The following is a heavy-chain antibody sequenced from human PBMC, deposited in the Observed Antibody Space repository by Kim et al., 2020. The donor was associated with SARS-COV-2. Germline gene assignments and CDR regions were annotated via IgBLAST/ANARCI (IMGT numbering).Heavy chain of an antibody. CDR2: INSDGSST. CDR3: ARAGGAANPFDY. D-gene: IGHD1-26*01. V-gene: IGHV3-74*01. Sequence: GGSLRLSCAASGFTFSSYWMHWVRQAPGKGLVWVSRINSDGSSTSYADSVKGRFTISRDNAKNTLYLQMNSLRAEDTAVYYCARAGGAANPFDYWGQGTLVTVSS. J-gene: IGHJ4*02. CDR1: GFTFSSYW.